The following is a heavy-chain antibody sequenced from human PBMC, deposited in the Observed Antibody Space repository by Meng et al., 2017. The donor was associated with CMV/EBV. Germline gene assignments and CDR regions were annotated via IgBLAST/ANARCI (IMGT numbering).Heavy chain of an antibody. J-gene: IGHJ4*02. CDR1: GGSVSSGSYY. Sequence: SETLSLTCTVSGGSVSSGSYYWSWIRQPPGKGLEWIGYIYYSGSTNYNPSLKSRVTISVDTSKNQFSLKLSSVTAADTAVYYCARASGSLISFDYWGQGTPVTVSS. CDR3: ARASGSLISFDY. D-gene: IGHD1-26*01. CDR2: IYYSGST. V-gene: IGHV4-61*01.